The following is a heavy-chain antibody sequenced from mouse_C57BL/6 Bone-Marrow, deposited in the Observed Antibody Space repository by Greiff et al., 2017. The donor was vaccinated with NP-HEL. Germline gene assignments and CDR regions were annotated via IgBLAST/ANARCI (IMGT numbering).Heavy chain of an antibody. CDR3: ARRSYYGSSYDAY. CDR2: ISNGGGST. Sequence: EVNVVESGGGLVQPGGSLKLSCAASGFTFSDYYMYWVRQTPEKRLEWVAYISNGGGSTYYPDTVKGRFTISRDNAKNTLYLQMSRLKSEDTAMYYCARRSYYGSSYDAYWGQGTLVTVSA. J-gene: IGHJ3*01. D-gene: IGHD1-1*01. CDR1: GFTFSDYY. V-gene: IGHV5-12*01.